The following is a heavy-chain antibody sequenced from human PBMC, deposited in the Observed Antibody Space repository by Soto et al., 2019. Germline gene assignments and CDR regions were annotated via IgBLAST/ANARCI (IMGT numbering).Heavy chain of an antibody. CDR1: GDSFNNYW. J-gene: IGHJ6*02. D-gene: IGHD2-2*01. V-gene: IGHV5-51*01. Sequence: PGESLKISCHGSGDSFNNYWIGWVRQMPGKGLEWMGLIYPGDSDTTYSPSFQGQVTISADKSISTAYLQWSSLKASDTAIYFCARRVYCSSDTCFGNNYYYYAMDVGGQVTMVTVSS. CDR2: IYPGDSDT. CDR3: ARRVYCSSDTCFGNNYYYYAMDV.